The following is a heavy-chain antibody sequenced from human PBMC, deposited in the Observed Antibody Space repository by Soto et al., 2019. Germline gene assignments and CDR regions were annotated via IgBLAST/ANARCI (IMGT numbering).Heavy chain of an antibody. CDR3: ARAQRDTRLRLGELSVGSYYFDY. D-gene: IGHD3-16*02. V-gene: IGHV4-34*01. J-gene: IGHJ4*02. CDR1: GGSFSGYY. CDR2: INHSGST. Sequence: QVQLQQWGAGLLKPSETLSLTCAVYGGSFSGYYWSWIRQPPGKGLEWIGEINHSGSTNYNPSLKSRVTISVDTSKNQFSLKLSSVTAADTAVYYCARAQRDTRLRLGELSVGSYYFDYWGQGTLVTVSS.